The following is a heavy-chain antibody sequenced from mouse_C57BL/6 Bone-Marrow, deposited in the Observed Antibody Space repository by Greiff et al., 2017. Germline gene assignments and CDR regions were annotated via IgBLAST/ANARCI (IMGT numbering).Heavy chain of an antibody. J-gene: IGHJ4*01. CDR1: GFTFSSYA. D-gene: IGHD2-3*01. CDR2: ISDGGSYT. CDR3: ASDFYDGDY. Sequence: EVKLVESGGGLVKPGGSLKLSCAASGFTFSSYAMSWVRQTPEKRLEWVATISDGGSYTYYPANVKGRFTISRDNAKNNLYLQMSQLKAEDTAMYYCASDFYDGDYGGQGTSATVSS. V-gene: IGHV5-4*03.